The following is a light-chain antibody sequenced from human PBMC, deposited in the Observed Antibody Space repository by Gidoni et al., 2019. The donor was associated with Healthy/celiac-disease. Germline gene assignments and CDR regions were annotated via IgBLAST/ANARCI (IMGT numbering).Light chain of an antibody. CDR1: QSISSW. V-gene: IGKV1-5*03. J-gene: IGKJ2*01. CDR2: KAS. CDR3: QQYNSYHT. Sequence: RVTITCRASQSISSWLAWYQQKPGKAPKLLIYKASSLESGVPSRFSGSGSGTEFTLTISSLQPDDFATYYCQQYNSYHTFGQGTKLEIK.